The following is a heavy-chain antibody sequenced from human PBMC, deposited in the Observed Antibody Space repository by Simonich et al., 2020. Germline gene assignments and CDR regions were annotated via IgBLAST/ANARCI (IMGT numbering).Heavy chain of an antibody. CDR2: INRDGSST. D-gene: IGHD4-4*01. Sequence: EVQLVESGGGLVQPGGSLRLSCAASGFTFSSYWMHWVRQAPVKGLGWVSRINRDGSSTSYADSVKGRFTISRDNANNTLYLQMNSLIAEDTAVYYCARDYSNYDAFDIWGQGTMVTVSS. CDR3: ARDYSNYDAFDI. CDR1: GFTFSSYW. J-gene: IGHJ3*02. V-gene: IGHV3-74*01.